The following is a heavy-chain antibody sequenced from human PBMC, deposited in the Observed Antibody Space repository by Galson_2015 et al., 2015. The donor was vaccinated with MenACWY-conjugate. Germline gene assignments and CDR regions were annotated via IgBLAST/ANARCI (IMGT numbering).Heavy chain of an antibody. CDR3: ARDQFALGYCSGGSCNSGNWFDP. CDR1: GYTFSSYG. V-gene: IGHV1-18*04. J-gene: IGHJ5*02. CDR2: INPYNGNK. Sequence: SVKVSCKASGYTFSSYGISWVRQAPGRGLEWMGWINPYNGNKDYAKKFQGRVTMTTDTSTSTAYMELRSLRSDDTAVYCCARDQFALGYCSGGSCNSGNWFDPWGQGTLVTVSS. D-gene: IGHD2-15*01.